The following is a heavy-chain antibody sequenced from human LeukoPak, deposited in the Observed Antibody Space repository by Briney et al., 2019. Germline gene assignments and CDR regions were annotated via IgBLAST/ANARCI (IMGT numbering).Heavy chain of an antibody. D-gene: IGHD2-2*01. J-gene: IGHJ4*02. CDR3: AKDFYYYCSSPSCYGSPLDS. Sequence: GGSLRLSCVASGFTFSSYGIHWVRQAPGKELEWVAFIRYDGSNKYYADSVKGRFTISRDNSKNTLYLQMNSLRAEDTAMYFCAKDFYYYCSSPSCYGSPLDSWGQGTLVTVSS. CDR2: IRYDGSNK. CDR1: GFTFSSYG. V-gene: IGHV3-30*02.